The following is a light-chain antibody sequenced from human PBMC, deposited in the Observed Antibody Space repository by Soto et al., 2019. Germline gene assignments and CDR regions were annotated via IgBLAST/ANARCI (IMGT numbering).Light chain of an antibody. CDR1: PSVSSRY. CDR3: QQYNKWRT. V-gene: IGKV3-15*01. CDR2: GAS. J-gene: IGKJ1*01. Sequence: EIVLTQSPGTLSLSPGERATLSCRASPSVSSRYLAWYQQKPGQAPRLLIYGASTRATGIPARISGSGSGTEFTLTITSLQSEDFAVYYCQQYNKWRTFGQGTKVDIK.